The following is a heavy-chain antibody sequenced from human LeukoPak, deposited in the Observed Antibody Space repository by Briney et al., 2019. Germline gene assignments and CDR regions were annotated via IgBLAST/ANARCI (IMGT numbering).Heavy chain of an antibody. CDR3: ARDSQDPDRDYYYYGMDV. CDR2: ISAYNGNT. J-gene: IGHJ6*02. CDR1: GYTFTTYG. V-gene: IGHV1-18*01. Sequence: ASVKVSCTASGYTFTTYGISWVRQAPGQGLEWMGWISAYNGNTNYAQKLQGRVTMTTDTSTSTAYMELRSLRSDDTAVYYCARDSQDPDRDYYYYGMDVWGQGTTVTVSS.